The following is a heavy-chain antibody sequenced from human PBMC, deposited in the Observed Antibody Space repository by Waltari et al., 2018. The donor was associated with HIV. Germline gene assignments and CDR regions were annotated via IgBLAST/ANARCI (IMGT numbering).Heavy chain of an antibody. D-gene: IGHD2-15*01. CDR3: ARGKDCGGGTCDGYHYYGMDV. V-gene: IGHV3-74*01. Sequence: EVQLVESGGGLVQPGGSLRLSCAASGFTFTTSWVHWVRQAPGKGLVWVSRINPDGTDTRYADSVKGRFTISRDNAKNTVYLQVNSLRGEDTSVYYCARGKDCGGGTCDGYHYYGMDVWGQGTTATVSS. J-gene: IGHJ6*02. CDR2: INPDGTDT. CDR1: GFTFTTSW.